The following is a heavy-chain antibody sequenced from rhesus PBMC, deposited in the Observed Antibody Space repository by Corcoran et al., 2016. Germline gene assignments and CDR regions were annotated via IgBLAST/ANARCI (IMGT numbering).Heavy chain of an antibody. V-gene: IGHV3S5*01. CDR2: ISNGGGST. CDR3: AKENSYSGSWNRGPFDY. CDR1: GFTFSSYG. D-gene: IGHD6-25*01. Sequence: EVQLVESGGGLVQPGGSLRLSCAASGFTFSSYGMSWVRQAPGKGLEWVPYISNGGGSTYYADSVKGRFTISRDNSKNTLSLQMNSLRAEDTAVYYCAKENSYSGSWNRGPFDYWGQGVLVTVSS. J-gene: IGHJ4*01.